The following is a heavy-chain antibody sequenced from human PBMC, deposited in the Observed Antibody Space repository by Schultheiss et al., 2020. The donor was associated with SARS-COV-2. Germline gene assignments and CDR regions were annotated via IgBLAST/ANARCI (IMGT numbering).Heavy chain of an antibody. J-gene: IGHJ4*02. CDR2: ISSNGGST. CDR3: AKVPGSGWYYFDY. V-gene: IGHV3-64*04. CDR1: GFTFSSYA. Sequence: GGSLRLSCSASGFTFSSYAMHWVRQAPGKGLEYVSAISSNGGSTYYADSVKGRFTISRDNSKNTLYLQMNSLRAEDTAVYYCAKVPGSGWYYFDYWGQGTLVTVSS. D-gene: IGHD6-19*01.